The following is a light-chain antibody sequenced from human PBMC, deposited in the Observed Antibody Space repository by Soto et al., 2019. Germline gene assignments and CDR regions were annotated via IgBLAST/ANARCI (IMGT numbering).Light chain of an antibody. J-gene: IGKJ5*01. V-gene: IGKV3D-20*02. CDR2: GAS. CDR3: HQRQYWPPIT. CDR1: QSISSSY. Sequence: EIVLTQFPGSLSLSPGERATLSCRASQSISSSYLAWYQQRPGQAPSLLIYGASSRATGIPARFSGSGSGTDFTLTISSLEPEDFAVYYCHQRQYWPPITFGQGTRLE.